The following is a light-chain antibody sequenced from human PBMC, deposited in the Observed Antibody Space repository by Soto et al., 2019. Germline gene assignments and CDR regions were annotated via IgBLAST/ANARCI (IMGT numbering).Light chain of an antibody. J-gene: IGLJ2*01. CDR2: DSS. V-gene: IGLV3-21*02. CDR3: QGWDLSSDHVE. CDR1: NVGSRT. Sequence: SSELTQPPSVSVAPGQTASFTCGGNNVGSRTVHWYQKKPRQAPVLVVYDSSERPSGTPVRFYGSSSRNTATLTISRVEAEDEADYFSQGWDLSSDHVEFGGGTQLTVL.